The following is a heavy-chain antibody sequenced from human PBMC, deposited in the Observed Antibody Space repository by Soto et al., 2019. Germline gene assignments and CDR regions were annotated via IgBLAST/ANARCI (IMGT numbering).Heavy chain of an antibody. CDR1: GYILTTYF. J-gene: IGHJ4*02. V-gene: IGHV1-46*01. CDR3: ETSLQLRKGWAFDY. Sequence: QVQLVQSGAEVKKPGASVKVSCKASGYILTTYFMQWVRQAPGQGLEWVGIINPSDGTTSYAQRFQGRVTMTRDTSTSTVYMDLSNLRSEDTAVYYCETSLQLRKGWAFDYWGQGTLVTVSS. D-gene: IGHD1-7*01. CDR2: INPSDGTT.